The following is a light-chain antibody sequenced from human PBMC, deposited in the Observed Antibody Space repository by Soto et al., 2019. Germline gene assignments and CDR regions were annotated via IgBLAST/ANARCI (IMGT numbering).Light chain of an antibody. J-gene: IGKJ5*01. CDR2: DAS. Sequence: EIVMTQSPATLSVSPGERATLSCRASQRVDSNLAWYQQKPGQAPRLLIFDASTRATGIPARFSGRGSGTDFTLTVNRLEPEDFAVYYCQQYGNSPITFGQGTRLEIK. CDR1: QRVDSN. V-gene: IGKV3-15*01. CDR3: QQYGNSPIT.